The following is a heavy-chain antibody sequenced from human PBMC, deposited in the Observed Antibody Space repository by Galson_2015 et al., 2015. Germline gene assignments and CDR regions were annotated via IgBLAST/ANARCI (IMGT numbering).Heavy chain of an antibody. CDR2: IDTNTGNP. V-gene: IGHV7-4-1*02. CDR1: GYTFTNFA. D-gene: IGHD2-15*01. CDR3: AIRSLICSGSSCYASLQH. Sequence: SVKVSCKASGYTFTNFAMNWVRQAPGQGLEWMGWIDTNTGNPMYAQGFIGRFVFSLDTSVSTAYLQISSLKAEDTAVYYCAIRSLICSGSSCYASLQHWGQGTLVTVSS. J-gene: IGHJ1*01.